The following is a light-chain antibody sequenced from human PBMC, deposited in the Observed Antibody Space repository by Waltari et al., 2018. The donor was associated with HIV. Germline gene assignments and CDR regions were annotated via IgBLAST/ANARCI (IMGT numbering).Light chain of an antibody. V-gene: IGKV3-11*01. Sequence: MVLTQSPATSALSPEGRATTSCRTSPISSSYFSCHQQTPGHPPSLLNYDASNRATGIPARFSGSASATDFTLTISSLEPEDFAFYSCQQHSSWPLTFGGGTKVEIK. CDR1: PISSSY. CDR3: QQHSSWPLT. J-gene: IGKJ4*01. CDR2: DAS.